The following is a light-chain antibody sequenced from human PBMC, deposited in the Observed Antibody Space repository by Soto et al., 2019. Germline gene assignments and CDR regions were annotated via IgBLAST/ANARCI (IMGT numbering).Light chain of an antibody. J-gene: IGKJ3*01. Sequence: DIQLTQSPSFLSASVGDRVTSTCRASQTVSSYLVWYQQKPGKAPKVLITDASTLQSGVPSRFSGSGFGTEFTLTNRGLQPEDVAAYYCQQLNNFVTFGPGTKVNI. V-gene: IGKV1-9*01. CDR1: QTVSSY. CDR3: QQLNNFVT. CDR2: DAS.